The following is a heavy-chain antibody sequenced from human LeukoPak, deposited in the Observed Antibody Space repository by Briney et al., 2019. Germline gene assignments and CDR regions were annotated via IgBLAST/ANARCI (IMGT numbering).Heavy chain of an antibody. CDR1: GYTFTSYG. J-gene: IGHJ4*02. CDR3: ARGITSCSGGSCYLN. CDR2: ISAYNGNT. Sequence: ASVKVSCKGSGYTFTSYGISWVRQAPGQGLEWMGWISAYNGNTNYAQKLQGRVTMTTDTSTSTAYMELRSLRSDDTAVYYCARGITSCSGGSCYLNWGQGTLVTVSS. V-gene: IGHV1-18*01. D-gene: IGHD2-15*01.